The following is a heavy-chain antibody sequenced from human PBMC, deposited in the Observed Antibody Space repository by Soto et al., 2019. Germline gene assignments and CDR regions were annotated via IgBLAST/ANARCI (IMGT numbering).Heavy chain of an antibody. Sequence: QVQLVQSGAEVKKPGSSVKVSCKASGGTFTNYAINWVRQAPGQGLEWMGGIIPISGAVNYAQKFQGRVTITADESTRTVYMALSSLRSENTAVYNWARTTTAYNGFDLWGQGTVVTVSS. CDR1: GGTFTNYA. J-gene: IGHJ5*02. CDR2: IIPISGAV. D-gene: IGHD4-17*01. CDR3: ARTTTAYNGFDL. V-gene: IGHV1-69*01.